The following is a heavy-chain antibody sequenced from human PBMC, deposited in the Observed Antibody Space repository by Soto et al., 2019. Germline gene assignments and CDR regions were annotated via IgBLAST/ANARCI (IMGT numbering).Heavy chain of an antibody. V-gene: IGHV1-69*13. CDR1: GGTFSSYA. CDR2: IIPIFGTA. J-gene: IGHJ6*02. Sequence: SVKVSCKASGGTFSSYAISWVRQAPGQGLEWMGGIIPIFGTANYAQKFQGRVTITADESTSTAYMELSSLRSEDTAVYYCARDLGYYYGMDVWGQGTTVTVSS. D-gene: IGHD3-10*01. CDR3: ARDLGYYYGMDV.